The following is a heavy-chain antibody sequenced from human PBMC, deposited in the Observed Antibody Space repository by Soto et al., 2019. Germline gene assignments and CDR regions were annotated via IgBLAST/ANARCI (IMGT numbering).Heavy chain of an antibody. CDR1: GFTFSSYA. J-gene: IGHJ4*02. D-gene: IGHD3-22*01. V-gene: IGHV3-23*01. CDR3: AKDSGDSSGYYYEYFDY. Sequence: VQLLESGGGLVQPGGSLRLSCAASGFTFSSYAMSWVRQAPGKGLEWVSAISGSGGSTYYADSVKGRFTISRDNSKNTLYLQMNSLRAEDTAVYYCAKDSGDSSGYYYEYFDYWGQGTLVTVSS. CDR2: ISGSGGST.